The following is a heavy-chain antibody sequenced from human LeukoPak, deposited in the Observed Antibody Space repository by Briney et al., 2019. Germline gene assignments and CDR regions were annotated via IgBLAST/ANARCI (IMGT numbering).Heavy chain of an antibody. CDR3: ASDPEGSGSHYNH. Sequence: GGSLRLPCAASGFTFSSFSMNWVRQAPGKGLEWVSSISSSGSFKYYADSVKGRFTISRDNAKKSLYLQMNGLRADDTAVYYCASDPEGSGSHYNHWGQGTLVTVSS. CDR1: GFTFSSFS. V-gene: IGHV3-21*01. J-gene: IGHJ5*02. CDR2: ISSSGSFK. D-gene: IGHD3-10*01.